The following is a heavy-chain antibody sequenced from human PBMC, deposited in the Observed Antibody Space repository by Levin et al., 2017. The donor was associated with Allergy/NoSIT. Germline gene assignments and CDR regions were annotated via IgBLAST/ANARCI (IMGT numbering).Heavy chain of an antibody. CDR3: ARVEAPPSYGAEATYAFDL. CDR2: IYSSAST. Sequence: SCTVSGGSINSLAHYWSWVRQHPGKGLEWIGYIYSSASTYYKPSLRSRVAISVDTSKNQFSLRLTSVTAADTAVYYCARVEAPPSYGAEATYAFDLWGQGTMVTVSS. J-gene: IGHJ3*01. V-gene: IGHV4-31*03. CDR1: GGSINSLAHY. D-gene: IGHD4/OR15-4a*01.